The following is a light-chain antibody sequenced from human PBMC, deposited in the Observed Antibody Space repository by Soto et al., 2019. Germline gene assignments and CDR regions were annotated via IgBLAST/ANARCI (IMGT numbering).Light chain of an antibody. Sequence: QSALTQPASVSASPGQSITISCTGTSSDVGGYNYVSWYQQHPGKAPKLMIYDVRNRPSGVSDRFSGSKSGNTASLAISGLQAEDESDYYSSSYTSSSTHVFGPGTKVTVL. CDR1: SSDVGGYNY. CDR2: DVR. CDR3: SSYTSSSTHV. V-gene: IGLV2-14*01. J-gene: IGLJ1*01.